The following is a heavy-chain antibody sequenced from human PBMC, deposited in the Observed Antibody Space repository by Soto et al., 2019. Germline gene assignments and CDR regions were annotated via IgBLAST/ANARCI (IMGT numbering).Heavy chain of an antibody. J-gene: IGHJ4*02. V-gene: IGHV3-23*01. CDR3: VKLRVCTGSSPPHFDY. CDR2: ISGGGGST. Sequence: GGSLRLSCAASGFTFSAYAMAWVRQAPGKGLEWVSGISGGGGSTYYADSVKGRFTISRDNSKNTLYLQMNSLGAEDTALYYCVKLRVCTGSSPPHFDYWGQGALVTVSS. D-gene: IGHD6-6*01. CDR1: GFTFSAYA.